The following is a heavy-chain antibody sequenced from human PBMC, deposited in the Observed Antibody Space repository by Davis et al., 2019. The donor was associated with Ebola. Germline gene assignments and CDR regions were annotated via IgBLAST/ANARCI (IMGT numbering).Heavy chain of an antibody. CDR1: GFTFSSYA. CDR2: ISGSGGST. Sequence: GESLKISCAASGFTFSSYAMSWVRQAPGKGLEWVSAISGSGGSTYYADSVKGRFTISRDNSKNTLYLQMNSLRAEDTAVYYCARSGYYYYYYGMDVWGQGTTVTVSS. J-gene: IGHJ6*02. CDR3: ARSGYYYYYYGMDV. V-gene: IGHV3-23*01. D-gene: IGHD3-3*01.